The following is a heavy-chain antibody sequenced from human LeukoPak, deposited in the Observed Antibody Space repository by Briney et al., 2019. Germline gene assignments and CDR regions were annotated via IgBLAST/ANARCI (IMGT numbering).Heavy chain of an antibody. CDR3: ARTLYNWNDVSSLGAFDI. Sequence: GGSLRLSCAASGFTFSSYGMHWVRQAPGKGLEWVAFIRYDGSNKYYADSVKGRFTISRDNSKNTLYLQMNSLRAEDTAVYYCARTLYNWNDVSSLGAFDIWGQGTMVTVSS. CDR2: IRYDGSNK. V-gene: IGHV3-30*02. J-gene: IGHJ3*02. CDR1: GFTFSSYG. D-gene: IGHD1-1*01.